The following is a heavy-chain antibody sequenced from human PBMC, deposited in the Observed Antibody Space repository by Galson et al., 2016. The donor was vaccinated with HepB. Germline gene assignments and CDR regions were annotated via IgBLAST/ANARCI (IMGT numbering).Heavy chain of an antibody. D-gene: IGHD2-8*01. CDR2: IYYSESFNYKPNYRGST. Sequence: SETLSLTCTVSGGAISDYYWSWIRQSPGKGLERIGYIYYSESFNYKPNYRGSTNYNPSLESRVSMSVDTSKNQFSLKLSSVTAADTAVYYWVRVETCTDGSCNSYFFDYWGRGTLVTVSS. CDR1: GGAISDYY. J-gene: IGHJ4*02. V-gene: IGHV4-59*01. CDR3: VRVETCTDGSCNSYFFDY.